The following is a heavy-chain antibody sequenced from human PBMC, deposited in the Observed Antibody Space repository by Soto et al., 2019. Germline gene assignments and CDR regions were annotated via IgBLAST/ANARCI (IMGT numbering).Heavy chain of an antibody. Sequence: PSQTLSLTCAISGASVSTNTAAWNWIRQSPTRGLEWLGRTYYGSQWYNDYAVSVKSRIAITPDTSKNQFSLHLNSVTPEDAAVYDCAKACHSCVAAVFGMDVWGQETTVTVSS. CDR2: TYYGSQWYN. V-gene: IGHV6-1*01. CDR1: GASVSTNTAA. D-gene: IGHD6-19*01. J-gene: IGHJ6*02. CDR3: AKACHSCVAAVFGMDV.